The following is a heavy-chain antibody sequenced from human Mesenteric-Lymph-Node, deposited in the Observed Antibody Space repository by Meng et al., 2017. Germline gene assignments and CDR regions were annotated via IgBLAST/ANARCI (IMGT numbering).Heavy chain of an antibody. CDR3: ARGSGWTGYSYYGIDV. V-gene: IGHV4-34*01. Sequence: SETLSLTCAVYGGSFSGYYWNWFRQPPGKGLEWIGEISHSGSANYNPSLTSRVTISVDTSKNQFSLNVNSVTAADTAVYYYARGSGWTGYSYYGIDVWGQGTTVTVSS. CDR1: GGSFSGYY. D-gene: IGHD6-19*01. J-gene: IGHJ6*02. CDR2: ISHSGSA.